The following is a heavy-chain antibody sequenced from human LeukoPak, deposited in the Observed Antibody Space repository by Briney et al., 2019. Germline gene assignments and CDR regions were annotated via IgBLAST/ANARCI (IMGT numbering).Heavy chain of an antibody. CDR3: ARHSVVVTDNPLLVAFDI. V-gene: IGHV4-59*08. CDR1: GGSITNYY. J-gene: IGHJ3*02. CDR2: IYYSGST. D-gene: IGHD2-21*02. Sequence: SETLSLTCTVSGGSITNYYLSWIRQPPGRELECIGNIYYSGSTNYNPSLRSRVTISVDTSKNHFSLKLSFVTAADTAVYYCARHSVVVTDNPLLVAFDIWGQGTMVTVSS.